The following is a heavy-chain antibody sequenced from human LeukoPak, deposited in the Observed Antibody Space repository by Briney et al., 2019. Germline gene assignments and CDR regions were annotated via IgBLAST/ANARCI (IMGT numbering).Heavy chain of an antibody. V-gene: IGHV3-64D*09. CDR2: ISNNGGST. Sequence: PGGSLRLSCAASGFTFSHYWMHWVRQAPGKGLEYVSAISNNGGSTYYADSVKGRFTISRDNSKNTLYLQMSSLRAEDTAVYYCVKNLGRYYDSSGDSDAFDIWGQGTMVTVSS. D-gene: IGHD3-22*01. CDR3: VKNLGRYYDSSGDSDAFDI. J-gene: IGHJ3*02. CDR1: GFTFSHYW.